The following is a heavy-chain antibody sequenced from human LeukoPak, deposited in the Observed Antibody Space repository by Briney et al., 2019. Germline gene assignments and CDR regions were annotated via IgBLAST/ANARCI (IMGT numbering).Heavy chain of an antibody. J-gene: IGHJ5*02. CDR1: SGSFSGYL. CDR2: INHSGST. CDR3: ARGIAAAGTNWFDP. Sequence: SETLSLTCAVSSGSFSGYLWSWIRQPPGKGLEWIGEINHSGSTNYNPSLKSRVTISVDTSKNQFSLKLSSVTAADTAVYYCARGIAAAGTNWFDPWGQGTLVTVSS. V-gene: IGHV4-34*01. D-gene: IGHD6-13*01.